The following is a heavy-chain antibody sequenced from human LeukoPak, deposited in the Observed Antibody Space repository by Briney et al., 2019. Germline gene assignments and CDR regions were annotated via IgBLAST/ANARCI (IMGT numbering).Heavy chain of an antibody. D-gene: IGHD2-2*01. V-gene: IGHV4-34*01. CDR1: GGSFSGYY. J-gene: IGHJ5*02. CDR2: INHSGST. Sequence: SETLSLTCAVYGGSFSGYYWSWIRQPPGKGLEWIREINHSGSTNYNPSLKSRVTISVDTSKNQFSLKLSSVTAADTAVYYCARSLVVPAAVQYNWFDPWGQGTLVTVSS. CDR3: ARSLVVPAAVQYNWFDP.